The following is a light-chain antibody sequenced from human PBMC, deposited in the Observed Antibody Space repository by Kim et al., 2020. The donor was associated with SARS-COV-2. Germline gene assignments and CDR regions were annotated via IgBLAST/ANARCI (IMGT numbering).Light chain of an antibody. CDR2: EDS. J-gene: IGLJ3*02. CDR3: YSTDSSGNHRGV. V-gene: IGLV3-10*01. Sequence: PEQTARITCAGDALPKKYAYGYQQKSGQGPVLVIYEDSERPRGIPERFSGSSSGTMATLTISGAQVEDEADDYCYSTDSSGNHRGVFGGGTQLTVL. CDR1: ALPKKY.